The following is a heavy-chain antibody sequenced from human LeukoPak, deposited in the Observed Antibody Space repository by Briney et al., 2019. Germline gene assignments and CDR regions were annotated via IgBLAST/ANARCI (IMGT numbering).Heavy chain of an antibody. Sequence: GGSLRLSCAASGFTFSRYYMSWVRQAPGKGLEWVSLLSGSGGNTYYADSVKGRFTISRDNSKNTLYLQMNSLRAEDTAVYYCAAYYYDSSGQFDYWGQGTLVTVSS. CDR1: GFTFSRYY. J-gene: IGHJ4*02. CDR3: AAYYYDSSGQFDY. V-gene: IGHV3-23*01. D-gene: IGHD3-22*01. CDR2: LSGSGGNT.